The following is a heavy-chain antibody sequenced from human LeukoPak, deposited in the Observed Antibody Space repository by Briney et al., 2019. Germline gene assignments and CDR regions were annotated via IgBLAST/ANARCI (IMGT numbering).Heavy chain of an antibody. J-gene: IGHJ4*02. D-gene: IGHD4-17*01. CDR1: GGSFSGYY. Sequence: PSETLSLTCAVYGGSFSGYYWTWIRQPPGKGLEWIGEINHSGSSNYNPSLKSRVTISVDTSKSQFSLKLTSVTAADTAVYYCARTYDYGDYGAGEFDYWGQGVRVTVSS. CDR2: INHSGSS. CDR3: ARTYDYGDYGAGEFDY. V-gene: IGHV4-34*01.